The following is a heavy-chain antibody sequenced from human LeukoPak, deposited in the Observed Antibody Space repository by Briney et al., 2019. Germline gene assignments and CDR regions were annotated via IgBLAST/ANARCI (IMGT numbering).Heavy chain of an antibody. J-gene: IGHJ4*02. V-gene: IGHV3-21*01. Sequence: NPGGSLRLSCAASGFTFSSYSMNWVRQAPGKGLECFSSISSSSNYIYYADSVKGRFTISRDNAKNSLYLQMHSLRAEDSAVYYCARSHIVVVTASGYWGQGTLVTVSS. CDR3: ARSHIVVVTASGY. CDR2: ISSSSNYI. D-gene: IGHD2-21*02. CDR1: GFTFSSYS.